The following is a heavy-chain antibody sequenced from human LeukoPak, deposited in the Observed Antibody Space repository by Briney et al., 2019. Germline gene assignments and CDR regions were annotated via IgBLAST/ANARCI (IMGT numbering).Heavy chain of an antibody. Sequence: SETLPLTCTVSGGSISSGGYYWGWIRQPPGKGLEWIGSIYYTGSTNYNPSLKSRVTISVDTSKNQFSLELSSVTAADTAVYYCARVGFGNTPHPIDYWGQGTLVTVSS. V-gene: IGHV4-39*07. D-gene: IGHD4-23*01. CDR1: GGSISSGGYY. CDR2: IYYTGST. J-gene: IGHJ4*02. CDR3: ARVGFGNTPHPIDY.